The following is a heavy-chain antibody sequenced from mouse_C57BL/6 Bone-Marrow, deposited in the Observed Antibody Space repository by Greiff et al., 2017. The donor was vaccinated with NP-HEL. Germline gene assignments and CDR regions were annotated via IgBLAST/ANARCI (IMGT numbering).Heavy chain of an antibody. CDR3: ARALYYYGSSSWFAY. CDR1: GFTFSSYG. Sequence: EVKLMESGGDLVKPGGSLKLSCAASGFTFSSYGMSWVRQTPDKRLELVATISSGGSYTYYPDSVKGRFTISIENAKKTLYLQMSSLKSEDTAMYYCARALYYYGSSSWFAYWGQGTLVTVSA. V-gene: IGHV5-6*01. CDR2: ISSGGSYT. J-gene: IGHJ3*01. D-gene: IGHD1-1*01.